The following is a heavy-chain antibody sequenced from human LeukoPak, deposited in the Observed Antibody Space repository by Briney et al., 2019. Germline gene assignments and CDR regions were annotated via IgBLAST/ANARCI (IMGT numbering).Heavy chain of an antibody. CDR2: ISSSGSTI. D-gene: IGHD6-19*01. CDR3: AREIDSSTHDY. V-gene: IGHV3-48*04. CDR1: GFTFSSYG. J-gene: IGHJ4*02. Sequence: GGSLRLSCAASGFTFSSYGMSWVRQAPGKGLEWVSYISSSGSTIYYADSVKGRFTISRDNAKNSLYLQMNSLRAEDTAVYYCAREIDSSTHDYWGQGTLVTVSS.